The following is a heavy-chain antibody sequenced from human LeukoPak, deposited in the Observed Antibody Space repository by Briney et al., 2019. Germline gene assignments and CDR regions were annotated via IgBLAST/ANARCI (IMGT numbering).Heavy chain of an antibody. V-gene: IGHV3-30*18. Sequence: GGSLRLSCAASGFTFSSYGMHWVRQAPGKGLEWVAVISNDAGNKYYADSVKGRFTISRDNSKNTLYLQMNSLRAEDTAVYFCAKDRRVYDILTPFDYWGQGTLVTVSS. CDR2: ISNDAGNK. CDR3: AKDRRVYDILTPFDY. CDR1: GFTFSSYG. J-gene: IGHJ4*02. D-gene: IGHD3-9*01.